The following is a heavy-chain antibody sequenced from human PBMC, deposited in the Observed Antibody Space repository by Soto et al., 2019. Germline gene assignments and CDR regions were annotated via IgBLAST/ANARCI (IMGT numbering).Heavy chain of an antibody. J-gene: IGHJ4*02. CDR3: TRLGGTSEIDY. D-gene: IGHD2-2*01. V-gene: IGHV3-74*01. CDR2: IDIDGTGT. CDR1: GLSFSIYW. Sequence: PGGSLRLSCAASGLSFSIYWMHWARQVPGEGLVWVSRIDIDGTGTSYADSVKGRFTISRDNAKNTLYLQMNSLRAEDTAVYFCTRLGGTSEIDYWGQGTLVTVSS.